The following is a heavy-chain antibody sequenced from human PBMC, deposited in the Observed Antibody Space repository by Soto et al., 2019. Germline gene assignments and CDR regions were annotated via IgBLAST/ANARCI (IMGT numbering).Heavy chain of an antibody. V-gene: IGHV3-21*01. D-gene: IGHD6-13*01. Sequence: GGSLRLSCAASGFTFSSYSMNWVRQAPGKGLEWVSSISSRSTYIYYADSVKGRFTISRDNAKDSLYLQMNSLRAEDTAVYYCARVRLGIAAAGAFDYWGQGTLVTVSS. J-gene: IGHJ4*02. CDR1: GFTFSSYS. CDR3: ARVRLGIAAAGAFDY. CDR2: ISSRSTYI.